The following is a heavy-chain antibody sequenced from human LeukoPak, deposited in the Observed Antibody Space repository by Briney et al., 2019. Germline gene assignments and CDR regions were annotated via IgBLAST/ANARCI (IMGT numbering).Heavy chain of an antibody. CDR1: GFTFSSYA. Sequence: GGSLRLSCAASGFTFSSYAMSWVSQAPGKGLEWVSAISGSGGSTYYADSVKGRFTISRDNCKNTLYLQMNSLRAEDTAVYYCAKVAGGDGDNWFDPWGQGTLVTVSS. V-gene: IGHV3-23*01. CDR3: AKVAGGDGDNWFDP. CDR2: ISGSGGST. J-gene: IGHJ5*02. D-gene: IGHD6-19*01.